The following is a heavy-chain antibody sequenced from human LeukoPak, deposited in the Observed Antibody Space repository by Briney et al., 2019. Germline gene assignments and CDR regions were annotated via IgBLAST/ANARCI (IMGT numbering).Heavy chain of an antibody. CDR2: IKSKTDGGTI. Sequence: GGSLRLSCEASGFLFSNAWMTWVRQAPGKGPEWVGLIKSKTDGGTIDYAAPVKGRFTISRDDSKNTLFLQMNSLKTEDTAVYYCTTDRRGPLEFPGIAAAIPFFDYWGQGTLVTVSS. CDR3: TTDRRGPLEFPGIAAAIPFFDY. D-gene: IGHD6-13*01. J-gene: IGHJ4*02. CDR1: GFLFSNAW. V-gene: IGHV3-15*01.